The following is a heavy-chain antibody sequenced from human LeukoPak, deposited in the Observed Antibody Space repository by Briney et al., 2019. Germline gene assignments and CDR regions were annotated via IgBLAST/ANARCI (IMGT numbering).Heavy chain of an antibody. D-gene: IGHD2-8*01. Sequence: GGSLRLSCVASGFKFNNYWMNWVRQAPGKGLEWVANIKQDSSEEHYVDSVRGRFTISRDNAKNSLYLQMNSLRVEDTAVYYCAKGDNGALHFWGRGTMVAVSS. V-gene: IGHV3-7*01. J-gene: IGHJ3*01. CDR3: AKGDNGALHF. CDR2: IKQDSSEE. CDR1: GFKFNNYW.